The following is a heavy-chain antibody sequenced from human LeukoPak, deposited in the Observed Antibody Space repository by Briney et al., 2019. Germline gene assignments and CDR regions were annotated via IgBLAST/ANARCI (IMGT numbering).Heavy chain of an antibody. V-gene: IGHV4-61*02. J-gene: IGHJ3*02. CDR1: GDSISGDSYF. CDR2: IYISGRT. CDR3: AREGAFDI. Sequence: SETLSLTCTVSGDSISGDSYFWSWIRQPAGKGLEWIGRIYISGRTNYDPSLKSRVTISVDTSKNHFSLKLSSVTAADTAVYYCAREGAFDIWGQGTMVTVSS.